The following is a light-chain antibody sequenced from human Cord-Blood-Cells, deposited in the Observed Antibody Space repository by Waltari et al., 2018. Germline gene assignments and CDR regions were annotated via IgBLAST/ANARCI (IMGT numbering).Light chain of an antibody. CDR3: QQYYSTPQT. V-gene: IGKV4-1*01. Sequence: DIVMTQSPDSLAVSLGERATINCKSSQSVLYSSNNKNYLAWYQQKPGQPPKLLIYWASTRESGVPDRFSCSRSWTDFTLTISSLQAEDVAVYYCQQYYSTPQTFGQGATVEIK. CDR1: QSVLYSSNNKNY. J-gene: IGKJ1*01. CDR2: WAS.